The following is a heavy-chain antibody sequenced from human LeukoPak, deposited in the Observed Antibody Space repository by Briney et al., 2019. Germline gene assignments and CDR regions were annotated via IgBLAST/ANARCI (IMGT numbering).Heavy chain of an antibody. D-gene: IGHD3-10*01. CDR3: AKDHGTGFSFDY. CDR1: GFTFSSYA. Sequence: GGSLRLSCAASGFTFSSYAMSWVRQAPGKGLEWVAFIRYDGSNKYYADSVKGRFTISRDNSKNTLYLQMNSLRAEDPAVYYCAKDHGTGFSFDYWGQGTLVTVSS. CDR2: IRYDGSNK. J-gene: IGHJ4*02. V-gene: IGHV3-30*02.